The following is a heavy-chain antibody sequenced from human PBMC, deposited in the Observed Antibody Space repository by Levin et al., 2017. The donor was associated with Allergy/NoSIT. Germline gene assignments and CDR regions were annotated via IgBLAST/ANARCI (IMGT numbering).Heavy chain of an antibody. J-gene: IGHJ3*02. CDR3: AREAGLVRGVNDAFDI. V-gene: IGHV3-66*01. CDR2: IYSGGST. Sequence: PGGSLRLSCAASGFTVSSNYMSWVRQAPGKGLEWVSVIYSGGSTYYADSVKGRFTISRDNSKNTLYLQMNSLRAEDTAVYYCAREAGLVRGVNDAFDIWGQGTMVTVSS. CDR1: GFTVSSNY. D-gene: IGHD3-10*01.